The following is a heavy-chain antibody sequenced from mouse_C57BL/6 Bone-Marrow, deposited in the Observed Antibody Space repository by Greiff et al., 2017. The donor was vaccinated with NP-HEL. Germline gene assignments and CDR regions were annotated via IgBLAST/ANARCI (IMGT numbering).Heavy chain of an antibody. D-gene: IGHD4-1*01. V-gene: IGHV1-64*01. Sequence: QVQLKQSGAELVKPGASVKLSCKASGYTFTSYWMHWVKQRPGQGLEWIGMIHPNSGSTNYNEKFKSKATLTVDKSSSTAYMQLSSLTSEDSAVYYCATNWDYAMDYWGQGTSVTVSS. CDR2: IHPNSGST. CDR1: GYTFTSYW. J-gene: IGHJ4*01. CDR3: ATNWDYAMDY.